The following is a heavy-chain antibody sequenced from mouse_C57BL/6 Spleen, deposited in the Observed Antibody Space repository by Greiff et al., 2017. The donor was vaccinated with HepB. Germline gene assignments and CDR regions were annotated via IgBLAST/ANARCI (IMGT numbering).Heavy chain of an antibody. CDR1: GFNIKDDY. V-gene: IGHV14-4*01. D-gene: IGHD1-3*01. Sequence: EVQLQQSGAELVRPGASVKLSCTASGFNIKDDYMHWVKLRPEQGLEWIGWIDPENGDTEYAPKFQGKATITADTSSNTAYLQLSSLTSEDTAVYYCTTGSSDYWGQGTTLTVSS. CDR3: TTGSSDY. CDR2: IDPENGDT. J-gene: IGHJ2*01.